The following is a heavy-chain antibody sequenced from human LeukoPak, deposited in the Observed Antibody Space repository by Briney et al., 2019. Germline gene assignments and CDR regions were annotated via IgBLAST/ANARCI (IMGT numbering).Heavy chain of an antibody. V-gene: IGHV4-31*03. CDR3: ALLIAAGTGAYYYYVMDV. Sequence: SQTLSLTCTVSGGSISSGGYYWSWVRQHPGKGLEWIGYIYYSGSTYYNPSLKSRVTISVDTSKNQFSLKLSSVTAADTAVYYCALLIAAGTGAYYYYVMDVWGQGTTVTVSS. D-gene: IGHD6-13*01. CDR2: IYYSGST. J-gene: IGHJ6*02. CDR1: GGSISSGGYY.